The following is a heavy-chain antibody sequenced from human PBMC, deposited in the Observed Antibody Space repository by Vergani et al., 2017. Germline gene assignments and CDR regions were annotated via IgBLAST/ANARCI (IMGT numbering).Heavy chain of an antibody. CDR1: GFTFSSYG. CDR2: IWFRGNNK. V-gene: IGHV3-33*01. Sequence: QVQLVESGGRVVQPGRSLRLSCAASGFTFSSYGMHWVRQAPGKGLEWVAVIWFRGNNKYYADSMKGRFTISRDNSKNTLFLQLNSLRAEDTAVYYCARSGDYGDRQIDYWGQGTLVTVSS. J-gene: IGHJ4*02. CDR3: ARSGDYGDRQIDY. D-gene: IGHD4-17*01.